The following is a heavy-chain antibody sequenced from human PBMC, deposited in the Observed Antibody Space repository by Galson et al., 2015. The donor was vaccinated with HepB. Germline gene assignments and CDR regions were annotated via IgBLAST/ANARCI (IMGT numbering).Heavy chain of an antibody. Sequence: LRLSCAASGFTFSSYAMSWVRQAPGKGLEWVSAISGSGGSTYYADSVKGRFTIPRDNSKNTLYLQMNSLRAEDTAVYYCAKDLLRVRGVINYYFDYWGQGTLVTVSS. D-gene: IGHD3-10*01. CDR3: AKDLLRVRGVINYYFDY. CDR2: ISGSGGST. J-gene: IGHJ4*02. V-gene: IGHV3-23*01. CDR1: GFTFSSYA.